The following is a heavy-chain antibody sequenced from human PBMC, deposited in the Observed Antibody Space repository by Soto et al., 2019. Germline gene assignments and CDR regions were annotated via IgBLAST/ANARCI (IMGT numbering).Heavy chain of an antibody. CDR2: ISYDGNNK. V-gene: IGHV3-30-3*01. J-gene: IGHJ6*02. Sequence: QVQLVESGGGVVQPGRSLRLSCAASGFTFSNYAMYWVRQAPGKGLEWGAVISYDGNNKYYADSVKGRFTISRDNSKNTLYLQMNILRAEDTAVYYCARAGCDGGTCYTLVGLRYGMDVWGQGTTVTVSS. CDR3: ARAGCDGGTCYTLVGLRYGMDV. D-gene: IGHD2-15*01. CDR1: GFTFSNYA.